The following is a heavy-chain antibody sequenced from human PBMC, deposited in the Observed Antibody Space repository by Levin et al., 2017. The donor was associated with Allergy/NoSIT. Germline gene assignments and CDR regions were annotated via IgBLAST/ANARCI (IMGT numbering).Heavy chain of an antibody. J-gene: IGHJ4*02. CDR3: ASEYCAGDGNRRRALAY. CDR1: GGTFTYYT. D-gene: IGHD2-21*02. CDR2: TIPILDIT. V-gene: IGHV1-69*02. Sequence: SVKVSCKASGGTFTYYTVSWVRQAPGQGLEWMGRTIPILDITTYAQNFQGRVTITADKATNTAYMELSGLTSEDTAVYYCASEYCAGDGNRRRALAYWGQGTLVTVSS.